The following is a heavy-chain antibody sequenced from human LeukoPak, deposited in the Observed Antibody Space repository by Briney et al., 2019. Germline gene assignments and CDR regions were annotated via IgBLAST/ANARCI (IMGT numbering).Heavy chain of an antibody. Sequence: GASVKVSCKASGYTFTYYAIHWVRQAPGQRLEWMGWIHAGNGNTKYSQKFQGRVTITRDTSATSAYMELSSLTSEDTAVYYCARCEFLRFWSGYYTEWFDPWGQGTLVTVSS. CDR2: IHAGNGNT. V-gene: IGHV1-3*01. CDR1: GYTFTYYA. CDR3: ARCEFLRFWSGYYTEWFDP. D-gene: IGHD3-3*01. J-gene: IGHJ5*02.